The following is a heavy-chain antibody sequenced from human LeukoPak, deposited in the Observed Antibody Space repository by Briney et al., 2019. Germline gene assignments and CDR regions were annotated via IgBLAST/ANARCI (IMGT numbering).Heavy chain of an antibody. D-gene: IGHD6-6*01. CDR3: AREYSSSGGYYYYYYYMDV. CDR1: GGTFTSYA. V-gene: IGHV1-69*06. J-gene: IGHJ6*03. CDR2: IIPIFGTA. Sequence: SVKVSSTASGGTFTSYAISWVRQAPGQGLEWMGGIIPIFGTANYAQKFQGRVTITADKSTSTAYMELSSLRSEDTAVYYCAREYSSSGGYYYYYYYMDVWGKGTTVTVSS.